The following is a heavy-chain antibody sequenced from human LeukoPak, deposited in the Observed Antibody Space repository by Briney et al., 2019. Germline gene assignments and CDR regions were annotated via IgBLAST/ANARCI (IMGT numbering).Heavy chain of an antibody. J-gene: IGHJ4*02. Sequence: GGSLRLSCAASGFTVSSNYMSSVRQAPGKGLEWVSVIYSGGRTYYADSVKGRFTISRDNSKNTLYLQMNSLRAEDTAVYYCARDRGDSSGYYYPTWDYWGQGTLVTVSS. D-gene: IGHD3-22*01. CDR1: GFTVSSNY. CDR2: IYSGGRT. V-gene: IGHV3-66*01. CDR3: ARDRGDSSGYYYPTWDY.